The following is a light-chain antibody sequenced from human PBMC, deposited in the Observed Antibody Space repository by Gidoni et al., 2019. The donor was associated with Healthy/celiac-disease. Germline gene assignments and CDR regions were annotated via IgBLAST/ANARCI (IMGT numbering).Light chain of an antibody. J-gene: IGKJ3*01. CDR3: RQYDNLFT. Sequence: DIQMSKSPSSLSASVGDRITITCQASPDINNNLNWYQQKPGKAPKVLIYDASNLKTGVPSKFSGSGSGKDFTFTIGGLRPEDIATYYCRQYDNLFTFGPGTKVDIK. V-gene: IGKV1-33*01. CDR2: DAS. CDR1: PDINNN.